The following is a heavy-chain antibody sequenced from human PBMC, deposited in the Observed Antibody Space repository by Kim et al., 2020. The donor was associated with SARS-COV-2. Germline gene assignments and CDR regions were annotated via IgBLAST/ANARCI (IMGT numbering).Heavy chain of an antibody. Sequence: ASVKVSCKASGYTFTGYYIHWVRQAPGQGLEWMGWINPNSGGTNSAQKFQGRVTVTRDTSISTAYMELSRLRFDDTAVYYCARAPGATTRPDDDYWGQGTLVTVSS. CDR3: ARAPGATTRPDDDY. CDR1: GYTFTGYY. V-gene: IGHV1-2*02. D-gene: IGHD1-7*01. CDR2: INPNSGGT. J-gene: IGHJ4*02.